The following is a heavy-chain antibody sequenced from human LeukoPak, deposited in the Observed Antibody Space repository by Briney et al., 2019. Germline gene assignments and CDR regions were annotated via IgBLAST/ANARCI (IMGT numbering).Heavy chain of an antibody. CDR1: GYTFTGYY. J-gene: IGHJ4*02. CDR2: INPNSGDT. Sequence: GASVKVSCKTSGYTFTGYYMHWVRQAPGQGLEWMGRINPNSGDTNYAQKFQGRVTMTRDTSISTAYMELSRLRSDDTAVYYCAREREWEGELRRVFDYGGQGTLVTVSS. D-gene: IGHD1-7*01. CDR3: AREREWEGELRRVFDY. V-gene: IGHV1-2*06.